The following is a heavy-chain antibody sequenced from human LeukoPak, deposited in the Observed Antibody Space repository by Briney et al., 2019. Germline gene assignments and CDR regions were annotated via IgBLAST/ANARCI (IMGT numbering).Heavy chain of an antibody. V-gene: IGHV3-49*04. J-gene: IGHJ4*02. Sequence: GGSLRLPCTGSGFVFGDADMSWVRQAPGKGLDWVGFIRRKASGGATQYAASVKGRFTISRDDSKSIAYLQMNSLRTEDTAVYYCTRALASDYWGQGTLVTVSS. CDR1: GFVFGDAD. CDR2: IRRKASGGAT. CDR3: TRALASDY.